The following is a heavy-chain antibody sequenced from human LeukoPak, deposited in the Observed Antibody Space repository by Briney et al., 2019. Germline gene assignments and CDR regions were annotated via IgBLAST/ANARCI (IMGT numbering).Heavy chain of an antibody. V-gene: IGHV1-2*02. D-gene: IGHD4-17*01. CDR2: SNPNSGDR. CDR1: GYTXTGYY. CDR3: ARADYGHYFDY. Sequence: ASVKVSCKASGYTXTGYYMHGVRRAPGQGLELMGWSNPNSGDRNYAQKSQGRVTMTRDTSISTAYMELSRLTSDDTAVCYCARADYGHYFDYCDQGTLVTVSS. J-gene: IGHJ4*02.